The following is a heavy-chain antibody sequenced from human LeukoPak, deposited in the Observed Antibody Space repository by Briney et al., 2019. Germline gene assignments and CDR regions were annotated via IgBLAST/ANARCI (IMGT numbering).Heavy chain of an antibody. D-gene: IGHD6-13*01. Sequence: EGSLRLSCAASGFTFSNYWMSWVRQAPGKGLEWVANINQDGSEKYCVDSVKGRFTISRDNAKNSLYLQMNSLRTEDTGVYYCARDRQQLVLPPGLWGQGTLVTVSS. J-gene: IGHJ4*02. V-gene: IGHV3-7*01. CDR1: GFTFSNYW. CDR2: INQDGSEK. CDR3: ARDRQQLVLPPGL.